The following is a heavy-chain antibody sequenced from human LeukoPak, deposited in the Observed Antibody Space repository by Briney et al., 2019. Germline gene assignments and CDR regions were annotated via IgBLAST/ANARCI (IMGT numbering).Heavy chain of an antibody. CDR2: LYHSEIT. D-gene: IGHD3-16*01. CDR1: EFTFSDHW. CDR3: ARSWGAGDAFDI. Sequence: GSLRLSCAASEFTFSDHWMTWVRQAPGKGLEWIGELYHSEITNYNPSLKSRVTISVDKSKNQFSLKLNSVTAADTAVYYCARSWGAGDAFDIWGQGTMVTVSS. J-gene: IGHJ3*02. V-gene: IGHV4-4*02.